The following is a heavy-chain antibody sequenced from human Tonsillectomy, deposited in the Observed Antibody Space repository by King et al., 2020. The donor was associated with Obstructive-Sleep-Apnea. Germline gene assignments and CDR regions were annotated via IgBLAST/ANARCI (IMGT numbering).Heavy chain of an antibody. CDR1: GGSFRDYY. CDR3: ARGSGATAVNWFDP. D-gene: IGHD6-13*01. V-gene: IGHV4-34*01. Sequence: VQLQQWGAGLLKPSETLSLTCAVFGGSFRDYYWSWIRQPPGKGLEWIGEINHSGSTNYNPSLKSRVIISVDTSKNQLSLKLSSVTAADTAAYYCARGSGATAVNWFDPWGQGTLVTVSS. CDR2: INHSGST. J-gene: IGHJ5*02.